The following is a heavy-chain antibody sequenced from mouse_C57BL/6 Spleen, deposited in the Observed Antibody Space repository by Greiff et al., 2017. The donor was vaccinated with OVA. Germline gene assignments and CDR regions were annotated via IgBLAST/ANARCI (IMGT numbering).Heavy chain of an antibody. J-gene: IGHJ3*01. CDR1: GYTFTDYE. CDR2: IDPETGGT. CDR3: TRFDPSYGNPFAY. V-gene: IGHV1-15*01. Sequence: VQLQQSGAELVRPGASVTLSCKASGYTFTDYEMHWVKQTPVHGLEWIGAIDPETGGTAYSQKFKGKAILTADKSSSTAYMELRSLTSEDSAVYYCTRFDPSYGNPFAYWGQGTLVTVSA. D-gene: IGHD2-1*01.